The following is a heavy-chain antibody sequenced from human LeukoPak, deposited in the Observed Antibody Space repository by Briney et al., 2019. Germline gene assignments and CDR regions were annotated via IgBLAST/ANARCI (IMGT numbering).Heavy chain of an antibody. V-gene: IGHV3-21*01. Sequence: GGSLRLSCVASGFTLSKYNMRWVRQARGKGMEWVSSISGSGIYIYYAHSLKGRFTISIDTAKNSLYLQMNSLRAEDTAVYYCARAPYYDFWSDYGTEAFDIWGQGTMVTVSS. CDR3: ARAPYYDFWSDYGTEAFDI. CDR2: ISGSGIYI. D-gene: IGHD3-3*01. J-gene: IGHJ3*02. CDR1: GFTLSKYN.